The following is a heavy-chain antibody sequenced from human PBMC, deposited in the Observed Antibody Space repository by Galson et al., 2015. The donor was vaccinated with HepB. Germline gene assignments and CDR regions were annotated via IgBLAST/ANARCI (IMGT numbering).Heavy chain of an antibody. CDR1: GFTFSNAW. J-gene: IGHJ6*03. D-gene: IGHD5-12*01. V-gene: IGHV3-15*04. CDR2: IESKTDGGTT. CDR3: AKVPSATILPPYYYMDV. Sequence: SLRLSCAASGFTFSNAWMSWVRQAPGKGLEWVGRIESKTDGGTTDYAAPVKGRFTISRDDSKNTLYLQMNSLRAEDAAVYYCAKVPSATILPPYYYMDVWGKGTTVTVSS.